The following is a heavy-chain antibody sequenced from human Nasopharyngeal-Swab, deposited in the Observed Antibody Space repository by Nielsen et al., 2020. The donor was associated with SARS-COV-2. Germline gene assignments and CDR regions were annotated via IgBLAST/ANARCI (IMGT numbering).Heavy chain of an antibody. CDR1: GFSLSTSGMC. CDR3: ARTRGYSYGFDY. V-gene: IGHV2-70*11. D-gene: IGHD5-18*01. CDR2: IDWDDDK. Sequence: SGPTLVKPTQTLTLTCTFSGFSLSTSGMCVSWIRQPPGKALEWLARIDWDDDKYYSTSLKTRPTISKDTSKNQVVLTMTNMDPVDTATYYCARTRGYSYGFDYWGQGTLVTVSS. J-gene: IGHJ4*02.